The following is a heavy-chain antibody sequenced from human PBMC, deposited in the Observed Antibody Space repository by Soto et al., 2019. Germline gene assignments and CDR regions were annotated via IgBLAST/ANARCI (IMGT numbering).Heavy chain of an antibody. J-gene: IGHJ6*02. CDR3: ARTRVARIGYYYYGMDV. Sequence: SGPTLVNPTQTLTLTCTFSGFSLSTSGMCVSWIRQPPGKALEWLALIDWDDDKYYSTSLKTRLTISKDTTKNQVVLTTTNMDPVDTATYYCARTRVARIGYYYYGMDVWGQGTTVTVSS. D-gene: IGHD2-15*01. V-gene: IGHV2-70*01. CDR2: IDWDDDK. CDR1: GFSLSTSGMC.